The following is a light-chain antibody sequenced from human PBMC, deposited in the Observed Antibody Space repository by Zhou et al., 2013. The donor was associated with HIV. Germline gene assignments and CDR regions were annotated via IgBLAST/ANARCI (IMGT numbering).Light chain of an antibody. J-gene: IGKJ1*01. Sequence: DIQMTQSPSSVSASVGDRVTITCRASQSISKSLAWYQQKPGKAPKLLIFAASSLESGVPSRFSGSGSGTNFTLTITSLQPEDFASYFCQQSRTFGQGTKVEIK. CDR3: QQSRT. V-gene: IGKV1-39*01. CDR2: AAS. CDR1: QSISKS.